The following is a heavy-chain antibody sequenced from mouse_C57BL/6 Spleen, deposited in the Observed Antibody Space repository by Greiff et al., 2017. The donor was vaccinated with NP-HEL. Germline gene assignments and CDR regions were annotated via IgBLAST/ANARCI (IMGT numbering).Heavy chain of an antibody. CDR1: GFSLTSYG. CDR2: IWSDGST. Sequence: VKLQESGPGLVAPSQSLSITCTVSGFSLTSYGVHWVRQPPGKGLEWLVVIWSDGSTTYNSALKSRLSISKDNSKSQVFLKMNSLQTDDTAMYYCARHGKYPAAMDYWGQGTSVTVSS. D-gene: IGHD5-1*01. J-gene: IGHJ4*01. V-gene: IGHV2-6-1*01. CDR3: ARHGKYPAAMDY.